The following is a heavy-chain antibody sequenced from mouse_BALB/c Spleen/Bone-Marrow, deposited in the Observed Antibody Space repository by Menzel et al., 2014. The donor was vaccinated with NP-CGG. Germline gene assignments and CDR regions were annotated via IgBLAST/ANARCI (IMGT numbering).Heavy chain of an antibody. J-gene: IGHJ3*01. Sequence: QVQLQQSGPELVKPGASVKMFCKASGYTFTSYYIHWVKQRPGQGLEWIGWIYPGDGSTKYNEKFKGKTTLTADKSSSTVYMLLSSLTSEDSAIYFCARDDYGYWGQGTLVTVSA. CDR3: ARDDYGY. CDR1: GYTFTSYY. V-gene: IGHV1S56*01. CDR2: IYPGDGST. D-gene: IGHD2-4*01.